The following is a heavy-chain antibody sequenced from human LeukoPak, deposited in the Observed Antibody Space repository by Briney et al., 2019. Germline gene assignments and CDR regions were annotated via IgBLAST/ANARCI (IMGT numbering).Heavy chain of an antibody. Sequence: GGSLRLSYAASGFTVSSNYMSWVRQAPGKGLEWVSVIYSGGSTYYADSVKGRFTISRDNSKNTLYLQMNSLRAEDTAVYYCARGHNFGRLHPFDYWGQGTLVTVSS. CDR2: IYSGGST. V-gene: IGHV3-66*01. CDR3: ARGHNFGRLHPFDY. J-gene: IGHJ4*02. D-gene: IGHD3-9*01. CDR1: GFTVSSNY.